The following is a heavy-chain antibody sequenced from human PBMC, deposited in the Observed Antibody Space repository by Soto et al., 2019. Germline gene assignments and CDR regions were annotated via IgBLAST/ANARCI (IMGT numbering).Heavy chain of an antibody. Sequence: EVQLLDSGGGLVQPGGSLRLSCAASGFTFSSYAMSWVRQAPGKGLEWVSGISGSGGGTYYAESVKGRLTISRDNSKNTLYLQMNSLRAEDTAVYYCAKDGYSYRYPSYFDYWGQGTLVTVSS. V-gene: IGHV3-23*01. J-gene: IGHJ4*02. CDR2: ISGSGGGT. D-gene: IGHD5-18*01. CDR3: AKDGYSYRYPSYFDY. CDR1: GFTFSSYA.